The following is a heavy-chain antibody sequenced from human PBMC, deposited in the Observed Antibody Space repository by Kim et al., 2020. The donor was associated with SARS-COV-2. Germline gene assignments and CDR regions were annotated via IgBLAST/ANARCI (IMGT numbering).Heavy chain of an antibody. J-gene: IGHJ4*02. CDR2: YS. V-gene: IGHV6-1*01. Sequence: YSDYAVSVRSRITINPDTSKNPFSLQLTSVTPEDTAFYYCVRDSGWYYFDYWGQGTLVTVSA. D-gene: IGHD6-19*01. CDR3: VRDSGWYYFDY.